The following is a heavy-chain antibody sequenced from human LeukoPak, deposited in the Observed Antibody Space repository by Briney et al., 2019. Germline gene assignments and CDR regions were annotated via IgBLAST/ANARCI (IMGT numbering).Heavy chain of an antibody. J-gene: IGHJ4*02. Sequence: GGSLRLSCAASGFTFSSYSMNWVRQPPGKGLEWVSSISSSSSYIYYADSVKGRFTISRDNAKNSLYLQMNSLRAEDTAVYYCARAIVATINPFYYWGQGTLVTVSS. CDR2: ISSSSSYI. CDR1: GFTFSSYS. CDR3: ARAIVATINPFYY. V-gene: IGHV3-21*01. D-gene: IGHD5-12*01.